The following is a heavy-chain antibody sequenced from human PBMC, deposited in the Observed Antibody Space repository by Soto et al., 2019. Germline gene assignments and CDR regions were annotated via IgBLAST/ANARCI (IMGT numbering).Heavy chain of an antibody. J-gene: IGHJ4*02. V-gene: IGHV3-48*03. CDR3: ARGGVY. D-gene: IGHD2-8*01. CDR1: GFNFSNYD. CDR2: ISGTGFTT. Sequence: PGGSLRLSCAASGFNFSNYDMNWVRQAPGGGLEWIAFISGTGFTTYYADSAWPRFTLSRDNSQSALFLQMDSLTVDDSGIYFCARGGVYWGQGVPVTVSS.